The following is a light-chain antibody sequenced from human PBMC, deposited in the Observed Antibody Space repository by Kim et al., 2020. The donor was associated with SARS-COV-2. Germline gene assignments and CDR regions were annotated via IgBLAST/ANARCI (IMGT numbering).Light chain of an antibody. V-gene: IGLV1-40*01. CDR3: QSYDSSLSGWV. CDR2: GNS. J-gene: IGLJ3*02. CDR1: SCNSGAGYE. Sequence: VTMCCRGSSCNSGAGYEVHWYQELPGTAPKLLSYGNSNRPSGVTDRFSGSKSGTSASLAITGLQAEDGADYYCQSYDSSLSGWVFGGGTKVTVL.